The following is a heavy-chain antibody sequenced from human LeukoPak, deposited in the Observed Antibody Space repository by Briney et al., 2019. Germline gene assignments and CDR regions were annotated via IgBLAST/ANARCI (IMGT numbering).Heavy chain of an antibody. CDR3: ARVKTGNLDY. CDR2: ISSSSSYI. J-gene: IGHJ4*02. V-gene: IGHV3-21*01. Sequence: GGSLRLSCAASGFNLSSYGMNWVRQAPGKGLEWVSSISSSSSYIYYADSVKGRFTISRDNAKNSLYLQMNSLRAEDTAVYYCARVKTGNLDYWGQGTLVTVSS. D-gene: IGHD1-1*01. CDR1: GFNLSSYG.